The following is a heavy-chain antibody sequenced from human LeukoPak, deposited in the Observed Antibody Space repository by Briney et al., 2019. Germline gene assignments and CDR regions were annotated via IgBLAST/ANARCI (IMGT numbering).Heavy chain of an antibody. CDR1: GFAFSSYA. V-gene: IGHV3-23*01. Sequence: GGSLRLSCAASGFAFSSYAMSWVRQAPGKGLEWVSAISGSGGSTYYADSVKGRFTISRDNSRNTLFLRMNSLRPEDTAAYSCAKRYGSGSYYTDWGQGTLVTVSS. D-gene: IGHD3-10*01. CDR2: ISGSGGST. CDR3: AKRYGSGSYYTD. J-gene: IGHJ4*02.